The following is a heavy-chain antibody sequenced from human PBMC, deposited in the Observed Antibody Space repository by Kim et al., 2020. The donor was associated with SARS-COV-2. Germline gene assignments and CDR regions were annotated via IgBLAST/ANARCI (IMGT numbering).Heavy chain of an antibody. J-gene: IGHJ3*01. CDR2: INDSGGNT. CDR3: APSPRLRWSV. V-gene: IGHV3-23*01. Sequence: GGSLRLSCSASGFTFSNYGMHWVRQAPGKGLEWVSGINDSGGNTWYLDSVKGRFTISRDNSKNMLYLQMNSLRAEDTAVYHCAPSPRLRWSVWGQGTVVT. D-gene: IGHD1-1*01. CDR1: GFTFSNYG.